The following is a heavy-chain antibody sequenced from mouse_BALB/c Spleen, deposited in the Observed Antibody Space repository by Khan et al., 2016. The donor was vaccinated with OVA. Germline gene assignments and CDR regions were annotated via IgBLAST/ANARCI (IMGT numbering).Heavy chain of an antibody. D-gene: IGHD1-1*01. CDR1: GYSLTSYW. CDR3: ANHGSSSAWLTY. V-gene: IGHV1-7*01. J-gene: IGHJ3*01. Sequence: VQLQQSGPELAKPWASVNMSCKASGYSLTSYWMHWVKQRPGKGLEWIGYINPSTGYTEYNQRFKDKAILTEDKSSSTAYMQLSSLTSEETAVYYCANHGSSSAWLTYWGQVTLVTVSA. CDR2: INPSTGYT.